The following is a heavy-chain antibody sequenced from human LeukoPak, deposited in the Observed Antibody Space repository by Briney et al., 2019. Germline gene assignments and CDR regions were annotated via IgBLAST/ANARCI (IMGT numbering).Heavy chain of an antibody. J-gene: IGHJ4*02. CDR2: IYYSGST. D-gene: IGHD3-22*01. V-gene: IGHV4-4*08. CDR1: GGSISSYY. CDR3: ARDPTYYYDSSGGGEDY. Sequence: SETLSLTCTVSGGSISSYYWSWIRQPPGKGLEWIGYIYYSGSTNYNPSLKSRVTISVDTSKNQFSLKLSSVTAADTAVYYCARDPTYYYDSSGGGEDYWGQGTLVTVSS.